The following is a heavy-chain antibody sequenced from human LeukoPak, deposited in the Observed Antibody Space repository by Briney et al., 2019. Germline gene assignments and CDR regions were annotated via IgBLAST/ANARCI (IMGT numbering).Heavy chain of an antibody. J-gene: IGHJ4*02. CDR1: GFTFSSYS. CDR2: ISGSSSNI. V-gene: IGHV3-21*01. CDR3: ARIRYYYDSSGYCFFDY. D-gene: IGHD3-22*01. Sequence: GGSLRLSCAASGFTFSSYSMNWVRQAPGKGLEWLSSISGSSSNILYADSVKGRFTISRDNAKNSLYLQMNSLRDEDTAVYYCARIRYYYDSSGYCFFDYWGQGALVTVSS.